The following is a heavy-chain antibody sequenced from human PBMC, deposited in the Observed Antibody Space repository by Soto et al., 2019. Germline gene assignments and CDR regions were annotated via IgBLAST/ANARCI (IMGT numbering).Heavy chain of an antibody. CDR3: ARDGEFGELAY. Sequence: SETLSLTCTVSGGSISRGAYYWTWIRQHPEKGLEWIGYISNSGRTYYNKSLKNRLTISLHSSENQFSVRLTSVTAEDTAVYYCARDGEFGELAYWGQGTLVTVSS. V-gene: IGHV4-31*03. CDR2: ISNSGRT. D-gene: IGHD3-10*01. J-gene: IGHJ4*02. CDR1: GGSISRGAYY.